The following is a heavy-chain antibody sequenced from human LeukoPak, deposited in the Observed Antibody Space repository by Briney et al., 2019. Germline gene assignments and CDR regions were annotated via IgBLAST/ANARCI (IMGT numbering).Heavy chain of an antibody. CDR3: AKSGGSGSYLGGAFDY. CDR2: INWNGGST. D-gene: IGHD3-10*01. CDR1: GFTFDDYG. J-gene: IGHJ4*02. Sequence: PGGSLRLSCAASGFTFDDYGMSWVRQAPGKGLEWVSGINWNGGSTGYADSVKGRFTISRDNAKNSLYLQMNSLRAEDTAVDYCAKSGGSGSYLGGAFDYWGQGTLVTVFS. V-gene: IGHV3-20*04.